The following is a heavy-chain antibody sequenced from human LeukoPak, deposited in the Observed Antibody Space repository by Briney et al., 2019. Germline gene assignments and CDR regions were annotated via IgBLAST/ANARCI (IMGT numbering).Heavy chain of an antibody. Sequence: SETLSLTCTVSGYSISDGFYWEWIRQTPGKGLEWIGSIFHSGTTYYNPSLKSRVTISTDTSKNHFSLNLNSVTAADTAVYYCARAGYSGSDFSVWGKGTTVTVSS. CDR2: IFHSGTT. D-gene: IGHD5-12*01. J-gene: IGHJ6*04. CDR1: GYSISDGFY. CDR3: ARAGYSGSDFSV. V-gene: IGHV4-38-2*02.